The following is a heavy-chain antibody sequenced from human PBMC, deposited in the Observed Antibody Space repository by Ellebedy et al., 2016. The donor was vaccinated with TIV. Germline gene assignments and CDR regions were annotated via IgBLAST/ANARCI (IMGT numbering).Heavy chain of an antibody. CDR2: IYYIGST. CDR3: ARYSSSGWLNFDY. CDR1: GGSVSSGSYH. J-gene: IGHJ4*02. Sequence: SETLSLTXTVSGGSVSSGSYHWSWIRQPPGKGLEWIGYIYYIGSTNYNPSLKSRVTISVDTSKNQFSLKLRSVTAADTAVYYCARYSSSGWLNFDYWGQGTLVSVSP. D-gene: IGHD6-19*01. V-gene: IGHV4-61*01.